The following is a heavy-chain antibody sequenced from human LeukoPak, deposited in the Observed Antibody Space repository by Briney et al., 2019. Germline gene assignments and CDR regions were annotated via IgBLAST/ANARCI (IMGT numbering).Heavy chain of an antibody. Sequence: PGGSLRLSCAASGFTFSSYAMHWVRQAPGKGLEWVAVISYDGSNKYYADSVKGRFTISRDNAKNSLYLQMNSLRAEDTAVYYCARVGYCSGGSCYSWDYYGMDVWGQGTTVTVSS. CDR3: ARVGYCSGGSCYSWDYYGMDV. CDR1: GFTFSSYA. CDR2: ISYDGSNK. D-gene: IGHD2-15*01. V-gene: IGHV3-30-3*01. J-gene: IGHJ6*02.